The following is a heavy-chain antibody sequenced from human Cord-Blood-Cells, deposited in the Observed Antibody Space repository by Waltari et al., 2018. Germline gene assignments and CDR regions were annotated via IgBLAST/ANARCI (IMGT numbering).Heavy chain of an antibody. CDR2: IYYSGST. V-gene: IGHV4-39*01. CDR3: ARQVLRGGYDQPDAFDI. Sequence: QLQLQESGPGLVKPSETLSLTCTVSGGSLSSSSYYWGWIRQPPGKGLEWIGSIYYSGSTYYNPSLKSRVTISVDTSKNQFSLKLSSVTAADTAVYYCARQVLRGGYDQPDAFDIWGQGTMVTVSS. J-gene: IGHJ3*02. D-gene: IGHD5-12*01. CDR1: GGSLSSSSYY.